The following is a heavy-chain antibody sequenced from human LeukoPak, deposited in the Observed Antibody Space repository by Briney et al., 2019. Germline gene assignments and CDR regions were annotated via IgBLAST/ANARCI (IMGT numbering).Heavy chain of an antibody. Sequence: PSETLSLTCTVSGGSISSGGYYWSWIRQHPGKGLEWIGYIYYSGSTYYNPSLKSRVTISVDTSKNQFSLKLSSVTAADTAVYYCARATYKFYYGMDVWGQGTTVTVSS. CDR1: GGSISSGGYY. CDR2: IYYSGST. D-gene: IGHD1-1*01. CDR3: ARATYKFYYGMDV. J-gene: IGHJ6*02. V-gene: IGHV4-31*03.